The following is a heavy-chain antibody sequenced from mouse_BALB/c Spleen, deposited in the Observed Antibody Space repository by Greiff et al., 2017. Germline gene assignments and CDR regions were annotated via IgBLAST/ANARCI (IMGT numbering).Heavy chain of an antibody. V-gene: IGHV7-3*02. J-gene: IGHJ2*01. CDR1: GFTFTDYY. CDR3: ARGYFDY. Sequence: EVMLVESGGGLVQPGGSLRLSCATSGFTFTDYYMSWVRQPPGKALEWLGFIRNKANGYTTEYSASVKGRFTISRDNSQSILYLQMNTLRAEDSATYYCARGYFDYWGQGTTLTVSS. CDR2: IRNKANGYTT.